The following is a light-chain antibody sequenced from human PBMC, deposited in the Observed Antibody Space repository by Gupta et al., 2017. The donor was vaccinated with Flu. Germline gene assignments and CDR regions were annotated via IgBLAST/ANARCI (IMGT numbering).Light chain of an antibody. CDR2: DDS. J-gene: IGLJ1*01. V-gene: IGLV3-21*02. Sequence: SYVLTQPPSMSVAPGQTAWITCGGNNIGGYSVHWYQQKPGQAPVLVVYDDSARPSGIPERFSGSNSGNTATLTISRVEAGDEAGYYCQAWDSSSDHYVFGTGTKVTVL. CDR1: NIGGYS. CDR3: QAWDSSSDHYV.